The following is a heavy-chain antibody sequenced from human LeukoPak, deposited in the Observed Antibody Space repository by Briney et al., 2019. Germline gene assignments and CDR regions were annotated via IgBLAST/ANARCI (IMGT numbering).Heavy chain of an antibody. Sequence: PSETLSLTCTVSGGSISSGDYYWSWIPQPPGQGLVWIGYIYYSGSTYYNPSLKSRVTISVDTSKNQFSLKLSSVTAANTAVYYCARGYYDIVTGYSNEFGYWGQGTLVTVSS. V-gene: IGHV4-30-4*01. CDR1: GGSISSGDYY. CDR3: ARGYYDIVTGYSNEFGY. J-gene: IGHJ4*02. D-gene: IGHD3-9*01. CDR2: IYYSGST.